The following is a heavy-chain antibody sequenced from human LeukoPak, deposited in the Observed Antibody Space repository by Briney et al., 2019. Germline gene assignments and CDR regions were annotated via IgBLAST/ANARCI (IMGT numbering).Heavy chain of an antibody. D-gene: IGHD6-6*01. CDR3: AKDGIAARDYYYYHYMDV. J-gene: IGHJ6*03. V-gene: IGHV3-30*04. Sequence: GGSLRLSCAASGFTFSSYAMHWVRQAPGKGLEWVAVISYDGSNKYYADSVKGRFTISRDNSKNTLYLQMNSLRAEDTAVYYCAKDGIAARDYYYYHYMDVWGKGTTVTVSS. CDR1: GFTFSSYA. CDR2: ISYDGSNK.